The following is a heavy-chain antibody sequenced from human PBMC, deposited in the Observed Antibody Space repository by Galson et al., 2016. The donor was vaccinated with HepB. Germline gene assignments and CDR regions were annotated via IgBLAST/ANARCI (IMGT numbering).Heavy chain of an antibody. CDR3: AKSKDQENVVVLSHRNYALDV. CDR2: ISYDGFNK. CDR1: GFIFRTYG. Sequence: SLRLSCAASGFIFRTYGMHWVRQAPGKGLEWVAIISYDGFNKYYADSVKGRFTISSDNSKNTLYLQMNSLRPEDTAVYSCAKSKDQENVVVLSHRNYALDVWGQGTTVTVSS. J-gene: IGHJ6*02. V-gene: IGHV3-30*18. D-gene: IGHD2-2*01.